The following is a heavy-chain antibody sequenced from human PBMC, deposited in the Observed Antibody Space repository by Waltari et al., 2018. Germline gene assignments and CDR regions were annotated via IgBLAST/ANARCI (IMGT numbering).Heavy chain of an antibody. CDR1: GFSISTNH. CDR2: ISISYEI. D-gene: IGHD1-26*01. Sequence: RLSCAASGFSISTNHKNWVRQAPGKGPEWVEYISISYEIHYPDCVKALFTVTQDNAENSLSLQMTSVRIENTAVSYCARDRDWEIDYWGQGALVTVSS. CDR3: ARDRDWEIDY. V-gene: IGHV3-21*05. J-gene: IGHJ4*02.